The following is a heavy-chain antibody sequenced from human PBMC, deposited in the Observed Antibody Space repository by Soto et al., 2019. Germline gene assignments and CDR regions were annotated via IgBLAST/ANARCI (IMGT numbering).Heavy chain of an antibody. V-gene: IGHV3-23*01. CDR1: GITFSRFC. CDR2: ISGSGQTT. Sequence: PSGSLRLYGAGAGITFSRFCMSWVRQIPGKGLEWVSAISGSGQTTYYADSVKGRFTVSRDNSNNTLYLQMNSLRAEDTAVYYCAKDQRKPAIFGVVTLSWGQGTLVTVSS. J-gene: IGHJ5*02. CDR3: AKDQRKPAIFGVVTLS. D-gene: IGHD3-3*01.